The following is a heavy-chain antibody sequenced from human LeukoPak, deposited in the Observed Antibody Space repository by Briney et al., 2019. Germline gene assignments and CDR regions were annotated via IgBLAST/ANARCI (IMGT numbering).Heavy chain of an antibody. CDR2: ISAYNGNT. CDR3: AREVRNWFDP. Sequence: ASVKVSCKASGYTFTSYGISWVRQAPGQGLEWMGWISAYNGNTNYAQKLQGRVTMTRDMSTSTVYMELSSLRSEDTAVYYCAREVRNWFDPWGQGTLVTVSS. V-gene: IGHV1-18*01. J-gene: IGHJ5*02. CDR1: GYTFTSYG. D-gene: IGHD1-1*01.